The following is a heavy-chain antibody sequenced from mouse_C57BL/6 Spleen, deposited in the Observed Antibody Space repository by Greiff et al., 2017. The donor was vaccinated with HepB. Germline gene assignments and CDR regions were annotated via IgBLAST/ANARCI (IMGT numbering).Heavy chain of an antibody. D-gene: IGHD2-3*01. Sequence: QVQLQQSGAELVRPGTSVKVSCKASGYAFTNYLIEWVKQRPGQGLEWIGVINPGSGGTNYNEKFKGKATLTADKSSSTAYMQFSSLTSEDSAVYFCARVRDGRWYFDVWGTGTTVTVSS. V-gene: IGHV1-54*01. J-gene: IGHJ1*03. CDR3: ARVRDGRWYFDV. CDR1: GYAFTNYL. CDR2: INPGSGGT.